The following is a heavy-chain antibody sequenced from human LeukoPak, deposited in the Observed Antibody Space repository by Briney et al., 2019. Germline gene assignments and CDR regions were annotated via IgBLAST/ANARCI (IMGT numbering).Heavy chain of an antibody. V-gene: IGHV3-23*01. CDR2: ISGSGGST. J-gene: IGHJ4*02. CDR1: GFTLSSYA. D-gene: IGHD1-26*01. Sequence: GGSLRLSCAASGFTLSSYAVSWVRQAPGKGLAWVSAISGSGGSTYYADSVKGRFTISRDNSKNTLYLQMNSLRAEDTAVYYCAKDHALGATKGWGQGTLVTVSS. CDR3: AKDHALGATKG.